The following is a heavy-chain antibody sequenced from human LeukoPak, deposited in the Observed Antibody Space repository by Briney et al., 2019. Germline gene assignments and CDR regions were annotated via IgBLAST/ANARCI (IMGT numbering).Heavy chain of an antibody. V-gene: IGHV3-21*01. CDR3: ARAPLVVPAAMIPYYFDY. CDR2: ISSSSSYI. Sequence: GGPLRLSCAASGFTFSSYSMNWVRQAPGKGLEWVSSISSSSSYIYYADSVKGRFTISRDNAKNSLYLQMNSLRAEDTAVYYCARAPLVVPAAMIPYYFDYWGQGTLVTVSS. D-gene: IGHD2-2*01. CDR1: GFTFSSYS. J-gene: IGHJ4*02.